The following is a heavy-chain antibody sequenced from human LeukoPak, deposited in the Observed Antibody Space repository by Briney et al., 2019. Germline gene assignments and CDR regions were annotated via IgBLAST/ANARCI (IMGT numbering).Heavy chain of an antibody. CDR1: GFTFSSYS. D-gene: IGHD3-3*01. V-gene: IGHV3-23*01. J-gene: IGHJ4*02. Sequence: GGSLRLSCAASGFTFSSYSMSWVRQPPGKGLEWFSAISSSSGSTYYAASVKGGFTISRDNSKTTLYLQMNRMRAEDTAVYYCARCDVWLGCYFDGWGQGTMVTVSS. CDR2: ISSSSGST. CDR3: ARCDVWLGCYFDG.